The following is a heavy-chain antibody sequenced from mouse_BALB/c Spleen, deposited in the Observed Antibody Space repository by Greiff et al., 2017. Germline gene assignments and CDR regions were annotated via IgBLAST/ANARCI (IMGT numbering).Heavy chain of an antibody. D-gene: IGHD1-1*01. CDR1: GFSLTSYG. CDR2: IWAGGST. Sequence: QVQLKQSGPGLVAPSQSLSITCTVSGFSLTSYGVHWVRQPPGKGLEWLGVIWAGGSTNYNSALMSRLSISKDNSKSQVFLKMNSLQTDDTAMYYCARERSSYWYFDVWGAGTTVTVSS. V-gene: IGHV2-9*02. J-gene: IGHJ1*01. CDR3: ARERSSYWYFDV.